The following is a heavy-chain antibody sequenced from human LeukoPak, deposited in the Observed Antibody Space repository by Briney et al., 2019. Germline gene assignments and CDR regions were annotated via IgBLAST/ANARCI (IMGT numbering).Heavy chain of an antibody. Sequence: GGSLRLSCAASGFTVSSNCMSWVRQAPGKGLEWVSVIYSGGSTYYADSVKGRFTISRDNSKNTLYLQMNSLRAEDTAVYYCARRGRPYYYDSSGYYEDYWGQGTLVTVSS. D-gene: IGHD3-22*01. V-gene: IGHV3-53*01. CDR2: IYSGGST. J-gene: IGHJ4*02. CDR3: ARRGRPYYYDSSGYYEDY. CDR1: GFTVSSNC.